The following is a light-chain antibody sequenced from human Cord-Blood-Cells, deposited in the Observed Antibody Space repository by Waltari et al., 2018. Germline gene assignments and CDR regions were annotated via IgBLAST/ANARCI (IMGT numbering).Light chain of an antibody. V-gene: IGLV1-51*02. CDR1: SSNLGNNY. CDR2: ENN. CDR3: GTWDSSLSAYV. J-gene: IGLJ1*01. Sequence: QSVLTQPTAVSAAPGQKVTISSSGSSSNLGNNYVSCYQQLPGTAPKLLLYENNKRPSGIPDRFSGSKAGTSATLGITGLQTGDEADYYCGTWDSSLSAYVFGTGTKVTVL.